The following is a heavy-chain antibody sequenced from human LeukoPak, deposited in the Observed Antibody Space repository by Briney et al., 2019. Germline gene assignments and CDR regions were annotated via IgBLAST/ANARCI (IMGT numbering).Heavy chain of an antibody. CDR2: ISSSGSTI. Sequence: GGSLRLTCAASGFTFSSYEMNWVRQAPRKGLEWVSYISSSGSTIYYADSVKGRFTISRDNAKNSLYLQMNSLRAEDTAVYYCAELGITMIGGVWGKGTTVTISS. CDR1: GFTFSSYE. D-gene: IGHD3-10*02. J-gene: IGHJ6*04. V-gene: IGHV3-48*03. CDR3: AELGITMIGGV.